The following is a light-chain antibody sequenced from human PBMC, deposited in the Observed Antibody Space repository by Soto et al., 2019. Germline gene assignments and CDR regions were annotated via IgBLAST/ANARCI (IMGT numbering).Light chain of an antibody. Sequence: DIQMTQSPSSLSASVGARVTITCRASQNIATYLNWYQQTPGKAPKLLIYTASTLQSGVPSRFSGSGSGTDCTLTISSLQPEDVATFYCQQSYNTPLTFGGGTRLEIK. CDR1: QNIATY. J-gene: IGKJ5*01. CDR2: TAS. V-gene: IGKV1-39*01. CDR3: QQSYNTPLT.